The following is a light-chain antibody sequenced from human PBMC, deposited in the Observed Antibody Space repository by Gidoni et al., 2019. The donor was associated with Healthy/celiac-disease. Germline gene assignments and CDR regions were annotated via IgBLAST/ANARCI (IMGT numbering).Light chain of an antibody. CDR3: QQRSNWPLIT. Sequence: EIVLTQSPATLSLSPGERATLSCRASQSVSSYLAWYQQKPGQAPRLLIYDASNRATGIPARFSGSGSGTDFTLTISSLAPEDFAVYYCQQRSNWPLITFXQXTRLEIK. CDR2: DAS. J-gene: IGKJ5*01. CDR1: QSVSSY. V-gene: IGKV3-11*01.